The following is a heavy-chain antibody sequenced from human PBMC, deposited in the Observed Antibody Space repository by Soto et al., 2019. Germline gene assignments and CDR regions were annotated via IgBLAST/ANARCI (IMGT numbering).Heavy chain of an antibody. V-gene: IGHV4-59*11. CDR3: ARVRTGYFDY. CDR2: IYYNGNT. Sequence: SETLSLSCTLSGGAINDHYWSFIRQPPGKGLEWIGYIYYNGNTNYNPSLESRVTISVDRSRNQFSLRLTSLTAADTAVYYCARVRTGYFDYWGRGALVTVSS. CDR1: GGAINDHY. D-gene: IGHD3-9*01. J-gene: IGHJ4*02.